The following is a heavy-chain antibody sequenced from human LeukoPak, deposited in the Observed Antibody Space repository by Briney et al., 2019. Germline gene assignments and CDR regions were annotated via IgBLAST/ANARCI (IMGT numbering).Heavy chain of an antibody. J-gene: IGHJ4*02. Sequence: KPSETLSLTCTVSGGSTSTYYWSWIRQPPGKGLEWIGYIHYTGSTNYNPSLKSRVTISVDTSKNQFSLKLSSVTAADTAVYYCARPPRTVATMFDYWGRGTLVTVSS. V-gene: IGHV4-59*01. D-gene: IGHD5-12*01. CDR1: GGSTSTYY. CDR2: IHYTGST. CDR3: ARPPRTVATMFDY.